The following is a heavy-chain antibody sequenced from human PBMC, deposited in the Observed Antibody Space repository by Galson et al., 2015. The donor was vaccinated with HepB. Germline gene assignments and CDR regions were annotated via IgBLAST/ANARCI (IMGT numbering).Heavy chain of an antibody. D-gene: IGHD6-19*01. CDR1: GFTFSYYA. CDR3: AKVFPEKTDGWYRQALYYFDS. V-gene: IGHV3-23*01. J-gene: IGHJ4*02. Sequence: SLRLSCAASGFTFSYYAMSWVRQAPGKGLEWVSAITPSGDNTFSADSMKGRFTISRDNSRNTLFLHMNSLRADDTAIYFCAKVFPEKTDGWYRQALYYFDSWGQGTRLTVSS. CDR2: ITPSGDNT.